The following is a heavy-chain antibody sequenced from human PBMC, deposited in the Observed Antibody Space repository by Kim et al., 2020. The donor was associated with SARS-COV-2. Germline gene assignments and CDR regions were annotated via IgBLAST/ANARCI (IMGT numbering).Heavy chain of an antibody. Sequence: SETLSLTCTVSGGSISSSSYYWGWIRQPPGKGLEWIGSIYYSGSTYYNPSLKSRVTISVDTSKNQFSLKLSSVTAADTAVYYCARHGYTAMVTDWFDPWGQGTLVTVSS. D-gene: IGHD5-18*01. CDR3: ARHGYTAMVTDWFDP. J-gene: IGHJ5*02. CDR2: IYYSGST. CDR1: GGSISSSSYY. V-gene: IGHV4-39*01.